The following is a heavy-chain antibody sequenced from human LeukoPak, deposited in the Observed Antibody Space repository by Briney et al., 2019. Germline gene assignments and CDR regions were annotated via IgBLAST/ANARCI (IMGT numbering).Heavy chain of an antibody. CDR3: ARPYGDYVCWFDP. J-gene: IGHJ5*02. CDR1: GFTFTSYG. CDR2: ILYDGSNK. Sequence: PGRSLRLSCRASGFTFTSYGMHWVRQAPGKGLEWVALILYDGSNKEYADSVKGRFTISRDNAKNSLYLQMNSLRAEDTAVYYCARPYGDYVCWFDPWGQGTLVTVSS. D-gene: IGHD4-17*01. V-gene: IGHV3-30*03.